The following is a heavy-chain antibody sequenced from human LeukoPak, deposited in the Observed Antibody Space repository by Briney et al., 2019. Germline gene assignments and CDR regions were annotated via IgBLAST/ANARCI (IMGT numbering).Heavy chain of an antibody. V-gene: IGHV4-39*07. D-gene: IGHD1-26*01. Sequence: SETLSLTCTVSGGSISSSSYYWGWIRQPPGKGLEWIGNIYYSGSTYYNPSLKSRVTISVDTSKNQFSLKLSSVTAADTAVYYCARPQWELGAFDTWGQGTMVTVSS. J-gene: IGHJ3*02. CDR1: GGSISSSSYY. CDR2: IYYSGST. CDR3: ARPQWELGAFDT.